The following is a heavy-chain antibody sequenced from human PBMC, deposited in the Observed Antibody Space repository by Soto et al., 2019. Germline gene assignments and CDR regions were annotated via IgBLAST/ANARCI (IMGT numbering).Heavy chain of an antibody. V-gene: IGHV3-33*01. CDR1: GFTFSSYG. D-gene: IGHD3-16*01. Sequence: QVQLVESGGGVVQPGRSLRLSCAASGFTFSSYGMHWVRQAPGKGLEWVAVIWYDGSNKYYADSVKGRFTISRDNSKNRLYLQMNSLRAEDTAVYYCAREGGSNGMDVWGQGTKVTVSS. J-gene: IGHJ6*01. CDR2: IWYDGSNK. CDR3: AREGGSNGMDV.